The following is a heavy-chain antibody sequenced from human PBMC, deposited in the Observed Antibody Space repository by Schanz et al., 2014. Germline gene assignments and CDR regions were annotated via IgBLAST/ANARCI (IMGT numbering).Heavy chain of an antibody. J-gene: IGHJ6*02. D-gene: IGHD6-13*01. CDR2: IWYDGSKQ. V-gene: IGHV3-33*06. Sequence: QVQLVESGGGVVQPGRSLRLSCAASGFTFRSYGMHWVRQAPGKGLEWVASIWYDGSKQYYADSVKGRFTISRDNSKNTLYLQMNSLRAEDTAVYYCAKDIAPLAARPGYGMDVWGQGTTVTVSS. CDR1: GFTFRSYG. CDR3: AKDIAPLAARPGYGMDV.